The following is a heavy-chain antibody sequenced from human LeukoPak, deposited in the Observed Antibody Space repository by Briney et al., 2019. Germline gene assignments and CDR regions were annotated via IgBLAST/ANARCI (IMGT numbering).Heavy chain of an antibody. CDR3: ASRSSGWYYGLDV. Sequence: SEILSLTCSVSDDSINYYYWSWIRQPPGKGLEWIGYISYTGSTSYSPSLKSRVTISVDTSKNQFSLKLSSVTAADTAVYYCASRSSGWYYGLDVWGQGTTVTVSS. CDR1: DDSINYYY. D-gene: IGHD6-19*01. CDR2: ISYTGST. J-gene: IGHJ6*02. V-gene: IGHV4-59*08.